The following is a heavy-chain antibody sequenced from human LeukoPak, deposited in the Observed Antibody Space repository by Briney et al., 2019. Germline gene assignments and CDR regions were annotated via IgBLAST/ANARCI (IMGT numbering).Heavy chain of an antibody. CDR2: MNPNSGNT. V-gene: IGHV1-8*01. J-gene: IGHJ5*02. Sequence: ASVKVSCKASGYTCTSYDINWVRQATGQGLEWMGWMNPNSGNTGYAQKFQGRVTMTRNTSISTAYMELSSLRSEDTAVYYCARGPAYYYDSSGYPDPWGQGTLVTVSS. D-gene: IGHD3-22*01. CDR1: GYTCTSYD. CDR3: ARGPAYYYDSSGYPDP.